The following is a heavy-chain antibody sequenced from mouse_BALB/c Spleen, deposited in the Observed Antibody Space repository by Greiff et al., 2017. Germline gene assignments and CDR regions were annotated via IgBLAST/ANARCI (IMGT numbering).Heavy chain of an antibody. V-gene: IGHV2-9*02. CDR1: GFSLTSYG. Sequence: VKLQESGPGLVAPSQSLSITCTVSGFSLTSYGVHWVRQPPGKGLEWLGVIWAGGSTNYNSALMSRLSISKDNSKSQVFLKMNSLQTDDTAMYYCARYEPLGHWFAYWGQGTLVTVSA. J-gene: IGHJ3*01. CDR3: ARYEPLGHWFAY. D-gene: IGHD4-1*01. CDR2: IWAGGST.